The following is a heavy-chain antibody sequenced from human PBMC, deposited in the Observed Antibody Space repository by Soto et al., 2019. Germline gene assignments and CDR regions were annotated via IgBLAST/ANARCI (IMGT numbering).Heavy chain of an antibody. Sequence: SVKVSCKASGGTFSSYAISWVRQAPGQGLEWMGGIIPIFGTANYAQKFQGRVTMTTDTSPSTAYMELRSLRSDDTAVYYCARQPDLTYYYILTGYYKGYYSVYWGQATLLTVFS. J-gene: IGHJ4*02. CDR3: ARQPDLTYYYILTGYYKGYYSVY. D-gene: IGHD3-9*01. CDR2: IIPIFGTA. V-gene: IGHV1-69*05. CDR1: GGTFSSYA.